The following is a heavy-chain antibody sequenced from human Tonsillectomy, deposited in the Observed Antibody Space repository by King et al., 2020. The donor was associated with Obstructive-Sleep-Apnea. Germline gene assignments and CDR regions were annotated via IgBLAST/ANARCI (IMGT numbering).Heavy chain of an antibody. J-gene: IGHJ4*02. D-gene: IGHD6-19*01. CDR2: ISWNSGSI. Sequence: VQLVESGGGLVQPGRSLRLSCAASGFTFDDFAMHWVRQAPGKGLEWVSGISWNSGSIGSADSVKGRFIISRDNAKNSLFLQMNSLRPEDTALYYCVKDKNSGWYVDYFDYWGQGTLVSVSS. V-gene: IGHV3-9*01. CDR1: GFTFDDFA. CDR3: VKDKNSGWYVDYFDY.